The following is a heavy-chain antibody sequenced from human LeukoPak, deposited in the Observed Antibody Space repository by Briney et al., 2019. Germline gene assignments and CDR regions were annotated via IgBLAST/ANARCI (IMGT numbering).Heavy chain of an antibody. J-gene: IGHJ5*02. CDR2: IYHSGRT. CDR3: ARVQTSSSWYANWFDP. D-gene: IGHD6-13*01. Sequence: PSETLSLTCAVYGGSFSGYYWSWIRQPPGKGLEWIGYIYHSGRTYYNPSLKSRVTISVDRSKNQFSLKLSSVTAADTAVYYCARVQTSSSWYANWFDPWGQGTLVTVSS. CDR1: GGSFSGYY. V-gene: IGHV4-34*01.